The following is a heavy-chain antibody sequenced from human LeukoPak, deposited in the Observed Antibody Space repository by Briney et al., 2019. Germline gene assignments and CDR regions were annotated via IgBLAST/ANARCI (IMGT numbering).Heavy chain of an antibody. CDR3: ARPRTDSITIFDDYMDV. D-gene: IGHD3-9*01. V-gene: IGHV3-11*06. Sequence: PGGSLRLSCAASGFTFSDYYMSWIRQAPGKGLEWVSSISSSSSYIYYADSVKGRFTISRDNAKNSLYLQMNSLRAEDTAVYYCARPRTDSITIFDDYMDVWGKGTTVTVSS. J-gene: IGHJ6*03. CDR1: GFTFSDYY. CDR2: ISSSSSYI.